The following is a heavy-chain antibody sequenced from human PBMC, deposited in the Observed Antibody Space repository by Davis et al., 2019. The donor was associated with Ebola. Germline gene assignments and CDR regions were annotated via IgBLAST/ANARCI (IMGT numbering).Heavy chain of an antibody. CDR3: ARTAPYYGHHAVFDY. CDR1: GGSISSSSYY. D-gene: IGHD3-10*01. J-gene: IGHJ4*02. V-gene: IGHV4-39*01. Sequence: PSETLSLTCTVSGGSISSSSYYWGWIRQPPGKGLEWIGSIYYSGSTYYNPSLKSRVTISVDTSKNQFSLKLSSVTAADTAVYYCARTAPYYGHHAVFDYWGQGTLVTVSS. CDR2: IYYSGST.